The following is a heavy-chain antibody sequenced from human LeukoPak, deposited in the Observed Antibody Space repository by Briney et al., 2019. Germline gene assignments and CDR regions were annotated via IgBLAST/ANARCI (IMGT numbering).Heavy chain of an antibody. CDR3: ARDQFYDSSGYPFDL. V-gene: IGHV1-69*05. J-gene: IGHJ5*02. CDR2: IIPIFGTA. Sequence: GASVKVSCKASGYTFTSYYTHWVRQAPGQGLEWMGGIIPIFGTANYAQKFQGRVTITTDESTSTAYMELSSLRSEDTAVYYCARDQFYDSSGYPFDLWGQGTLVTVSS. D-gene: IGHD3-22*01. CDR1: GYTFTSYY.